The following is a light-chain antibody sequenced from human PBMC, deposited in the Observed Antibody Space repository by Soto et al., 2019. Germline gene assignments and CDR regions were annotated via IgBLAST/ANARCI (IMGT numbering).Light chain of an antibody. CDR3: QVWDASNDLHIL. CDR1: NSNLGAGYD. Sequence: VLTQPPSVSGAPGQRVTISCTGNNSNLGAGYDVHWYQQKSGQAHVLVVYDDSDRPSGIPERFSGSNSGNTATLTISRVEAGDEADYYCQVWDASNDLHILFGGGTKLTVL. V-gene: IGLV3-21*02. CDR2: DDS. J-gene: IGLJ2*01.